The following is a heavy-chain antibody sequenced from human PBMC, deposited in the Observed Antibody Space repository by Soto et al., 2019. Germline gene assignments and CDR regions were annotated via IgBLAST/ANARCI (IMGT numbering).Heavy chain of an antibody. J-gene: IGHJ4*01. V-gene: IGHV4-31*03. Sequence: ASETLSLTCTVSGGSISNGGFYWSWIRQRPGKGLEWIGKIFYSGSTYYNPSLKSRVTISIDTSKNQFFLKLTSVTAADTSMYSSASHRRSVWGSYRPPFDCRRRGTLVTVSS. D-gene: IGHD3-16*02. CDR2: IFYSGST. CDR1: GGSISNGGFY. CDR3: ASHRRSVWGSYRPPFDC.